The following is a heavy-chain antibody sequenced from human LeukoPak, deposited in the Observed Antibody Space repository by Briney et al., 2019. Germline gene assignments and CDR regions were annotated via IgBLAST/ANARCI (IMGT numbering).Heavy chain of an antibody. J-gene: IGHJ5*02. CDR2: IYTSGST. V-gene: IGHV4-61*02. CDR3: VRSGSPGYSSGWSWFDP. D-gene: IGHD6-13*01. Sequence: SQTLSLTCTVSGGSISSGRYYWGWIRQPAGKGLEWIGRIYTSGSTNYNSSLKSRVTISLDTSKNQFSLKLSSVTAADTAVYYCVRSGSPGYSSGWSWFDPWGQGTLVTVSS. CDR1: GGSISSGRYY.